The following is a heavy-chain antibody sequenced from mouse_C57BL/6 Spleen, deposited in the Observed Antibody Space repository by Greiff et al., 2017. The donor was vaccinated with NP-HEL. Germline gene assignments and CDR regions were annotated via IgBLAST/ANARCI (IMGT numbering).Heavy chain of an antibody. D-gene: IGHD2-3*01. Sequence: VQLQQSGAELVRPGASVKLSCKASGYTFTDYYINWVKQRPGQGLEWIARIYPGSGNTYYNEKFKGKATLTAEKSSSTAYMQLSSLTSEDSAVYFCARDGQYYCDYWGQGTTLTVSS. CDR2: IYPGSGNT. CDR1: GYTFTDYY. CDR3: ARDGQYYCDY. V-gene: IGHV1-76*01. J-gene: IGHJ2*01.